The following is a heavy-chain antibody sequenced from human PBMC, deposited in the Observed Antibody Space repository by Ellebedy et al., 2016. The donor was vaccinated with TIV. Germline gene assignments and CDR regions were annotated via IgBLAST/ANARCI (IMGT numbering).Heavy chain of an antibody. D-gene: IGHD4-11*01. Sequence: AASVKVSCKVSGYTLTDLSMHWVRQAPGKGLEWMGGFDPEDGETIYAQKFQGSVTMTEDTSTDTAYMELSSLRSEDTAVYYCATGDYSNSQPLFDYWGQGNLVTVSS. CDR1: GYTLTDLS. J-gene: IGHJ4*02. V-gene: IGHV1-24*01. CDR3: ATGDYSNSQPLFDY. CDR2: FDPEDGET.